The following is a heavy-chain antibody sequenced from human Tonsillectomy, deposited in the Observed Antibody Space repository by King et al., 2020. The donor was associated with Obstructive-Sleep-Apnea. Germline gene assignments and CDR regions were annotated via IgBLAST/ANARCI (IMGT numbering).Heavy chain of an antibody. V-gene: IGHV3-23*04. D-gene: IGHD5-18*01. CDR2: LRDSGAST. CDR3: ARIGYGLGGALDY. Sequence: EVQLVESGGGLVHPGGSLRLSCAASRLTLWDSAMNWFRQAPGKGREVCAGLRDSGASTFYADSVKGRFTISRDNSKNTLYLQMNSLRADDTAVYYCARIGYGLGGALDYWGQGTLVTVSS. J-gene: IGHJ4*01. CDR1: RLTLWDSA.